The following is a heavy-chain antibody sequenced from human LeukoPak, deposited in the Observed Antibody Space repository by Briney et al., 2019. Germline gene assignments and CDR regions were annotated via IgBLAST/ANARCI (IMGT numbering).Heavy chain of an antibody. CDR2: IWYDGSNK. J-gene: IGHJ4*02. Sequence: PGGSLRLSCAASGFTFSSYGMHWVRQAPGKGLEWVAVIWYDGSNKYYADSVKGRFTISRDNSKNTLYLQMNSLRAEDTAVYYCATAPLSSQFNYFDYWGQGTLVTVSS. V-gene: IGHV3-33*01. CDR3: ATAPLSSQFNYFDY. CDR1: GFTFSSYG. D-gene: IGHD5-24*01.